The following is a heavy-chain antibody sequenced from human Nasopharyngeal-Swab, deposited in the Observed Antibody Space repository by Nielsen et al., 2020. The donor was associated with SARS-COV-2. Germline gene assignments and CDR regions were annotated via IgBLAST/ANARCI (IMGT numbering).Heavy chain of an antibody. CDR2: INPNSGGT. CDR3: ARNDEVVRFGVDY. J-gene: IGHJ4*02. CDR1: GYTFTGYY. V-gene: IGHV1-2*06. Sequence: SVKVSCKASGYTFTGYYMHWVRQAPGQGLEWMGRINPNSGGTNYAQKFQGRVTMTRDTSITTAYMELSRLRSDDTAVYYCARNDEVVRFGVDYWGQGTLVTVPS. D-gene: IGHD3-16*01.